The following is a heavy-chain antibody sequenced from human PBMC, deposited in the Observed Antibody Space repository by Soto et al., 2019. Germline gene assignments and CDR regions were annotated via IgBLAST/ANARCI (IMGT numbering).Heavy chain of an antibody. D-gene: IGHD4-17*01. CDR1: GGTFSSYT. CDR2: IIPILGIA. CDR3: ARETTVTTYYMDV. V-gene: IGHV1-69*02. J-gene: IGHJ6*03. Sequence: ASVKVSCKASGGTFSSYTISWVRQAPGQGLEWMGRIIPILGIANYAQKFQGRVTITADKSTSTAYMELSSLRSEETAVYYCARETTVTTYYMDVWGKGTTVTVSS.